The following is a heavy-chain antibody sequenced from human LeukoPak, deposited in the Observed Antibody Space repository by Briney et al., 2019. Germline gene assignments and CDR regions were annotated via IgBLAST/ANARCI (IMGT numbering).Heavy chain of an antibody. CDR2: IYYSGST. CDR3: ARWGVVIAAADY. D-gene: IGHD6-13*01. V-gene: IGHV4-39*07. CDR1: GGSISSSSYY. J-gene: IGHJ4*02. Sequence: PSETLSLTCTVSGGSISSSSYYWGWIRQPPGKGLEWTGSIYYSGSTYYNPSLKSRVTISVDTSKNQFSLKLSSVTAADTAVYYCARWGVVIAAADYWGQGTLVTVSS.